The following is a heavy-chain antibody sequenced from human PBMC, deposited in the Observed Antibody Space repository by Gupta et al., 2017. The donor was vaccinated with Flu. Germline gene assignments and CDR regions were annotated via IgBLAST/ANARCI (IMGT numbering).Heavy chain of an antibody. CDR1: GFTFSSYE. CDR2: ISSSGRTI. CDR3: AREVRGDTVATWIDY. J-gene: IGHJ4*02. Sequence: EVQLVESGGGLAKPGGSLRLSCATSGFTFSSYEMNWVRQAPGKGLEWVSYISSSGRTIYYADSVKGRFTISRDNAKNSLYLQMNSLRAEDTAVYYCAREVRGDTVATWIDYWGQGTLVTVSS. V-gene: IGHV3-48*03. D-gene: IGHD4-23*01.